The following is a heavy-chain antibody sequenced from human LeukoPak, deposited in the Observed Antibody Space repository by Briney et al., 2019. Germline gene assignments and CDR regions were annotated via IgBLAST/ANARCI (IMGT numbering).Heavy chain of an antibody. CDR1: GFTFSSYA. Sequence: PGGSLRLSCAASGFTFSSYAMHWVRQGPGKSLEWVSLINENGDIAYYGDSVRGRFTVSRDNAKNSLYLQMNSLTTEDTALYYCAKARWEPNFDYWGQGTLVTVSS. J-gene: IGHJ4*02. V-gene: IGHV3-43*02. CDR3: AKARWEPNFDY. D-gene: IGHD1-26*01. CDR2: INENGDIA.